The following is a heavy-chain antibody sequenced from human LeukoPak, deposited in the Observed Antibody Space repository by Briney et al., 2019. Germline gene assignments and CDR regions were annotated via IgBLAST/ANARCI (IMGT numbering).Heavy chain of an antibody. CDR3: ARGGDDILTGYPIDY. Sequence: PGGSLRLSCAASGFTFSSYEMNWVRQAPGKGLEWVSAISGSGGSTYYADSVKGRFTISRDNSKNTLYLQMNSLRAEDTAVYYCARGGDDILTGYPIDYWGQGTLVTVSS. V-gene: IGHV3-23*01. J-gene: IGHJ4*02. CDR1: GFTFSSYE. D-gene: IGHD3-9*01. CDR2: ISGSGGST.